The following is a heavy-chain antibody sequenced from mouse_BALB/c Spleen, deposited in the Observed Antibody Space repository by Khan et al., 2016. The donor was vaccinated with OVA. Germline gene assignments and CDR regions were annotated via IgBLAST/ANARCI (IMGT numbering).Heavy chain of an antibody. V-gene: IGHV14-3*02. J-gene: IGHJ4*01. CDR2: IDPANGNT. CDR3: ANGFDNYALDY. CDR1: EFSIKDTY. Sequence: VQLKQSGAELVKPGASVKLSCTVSEFSIKDTYIHWVTQRSEQGLEWIGRIDPANGNTKYGPNFQGKATITTDKSSNTAYLQLNSLTSEDTAVYYGANGFDNYALDYWGQGTSVTVSS.